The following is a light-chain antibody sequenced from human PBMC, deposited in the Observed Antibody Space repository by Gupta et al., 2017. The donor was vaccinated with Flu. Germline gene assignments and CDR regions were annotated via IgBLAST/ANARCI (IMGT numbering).Light chain of an antibody. Sequence: TLSVSPGESATLSCRASQSVNNNLAWYQQKPGQAPRLLIYGASTRATGITGRFSGSGAGTEFTLTIIGLQSEDFAVYYCQQYNNWPPPWTFGQGTKVDIK. V-gene: IGKV3-15*01. CDR2: GAS. CDR3: QQYNNWPPPWT. CDR1: QSVNNN. J-gene: IGKJ1*01.